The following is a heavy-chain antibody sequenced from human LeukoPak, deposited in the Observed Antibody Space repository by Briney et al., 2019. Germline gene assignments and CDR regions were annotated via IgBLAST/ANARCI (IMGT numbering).Heavy chain of an antibody. J-gene: IGHJ4*01. CDR2: ISWDGVST. CDR3: ALEGGF. V-gene: IGHV3-43*01. CDR1: GFTFDDYT. D-gene: IGHD1-1*01. Sequence: GGSLRLSCAASGFTFDDYTMHWVRQAPGKGLEWVSLISWDGVSTYYADSVKGRFTISRDNSKNSLYLQMNSLRTEDTALYYCALEGGFWGQEPWSPSPQ.